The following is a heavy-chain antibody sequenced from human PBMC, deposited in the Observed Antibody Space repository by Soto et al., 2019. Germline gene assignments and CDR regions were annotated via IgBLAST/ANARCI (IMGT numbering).Heavy chain of an antibody. CDR2: IIPIFGTA. CDR1: GGTFSSYA. Sequence: GASVKVSCKASGGTFSSYAISWVRQAPGQGLEWMGGIIPIFGTANYAQKFQGRVTITADKSTSTAYMELSSLRSEDTAVYYCARVSSGGPTYYFDYWGQGXLVTVYS. V-gene: IGHV1-69*06. D-gene: IGHD1-1*01. J-gene: IGHJ4*02. CDR3: ARVSSGGPTYYFDY.